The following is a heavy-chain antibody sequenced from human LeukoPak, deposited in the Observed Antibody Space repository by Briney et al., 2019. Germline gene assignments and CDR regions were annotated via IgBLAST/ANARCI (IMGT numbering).Heavy chain of an antibody. CDR1: GFTFSSYE. CDR2: ISSSGSTI. CDR3: GKASSGYYSAILH. Sequence: GGSLRLSCAASGFTFSSYEMNWVRQAPGKGLEWVSYISSSGSTIYYADSVKGRFTISRDNAKNSLYLQMDSLRAEDTAFYYCGKASSGYYSAILHWGQGTLVTVSS. J-gene: IGHJ4*02. D-gene: IGHD3-22*01. V-gene: IGHV3-48*03.